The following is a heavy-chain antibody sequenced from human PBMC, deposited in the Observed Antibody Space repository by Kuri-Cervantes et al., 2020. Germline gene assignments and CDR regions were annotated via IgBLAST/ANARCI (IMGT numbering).Heavy chain of an antibody. CDR1: GFTFSSYA. CDR2: IKQDGGEK. J-gene: IGHJ4*02. D-gene: IGHD1-26*01. V-gene: IGHV3-7*01. Sequence: GGSLRLSCAASGFTFSSYAMSWVRQAPGKGLEWVANIKQDGGEKYYVDSVKGRFTISRDNAKNSLYLQMNSLRAEDTAVYYCARIGGEPLWLFDYWGQGTLVTVSS. CDR3: ARIGGEPLWLFDY.